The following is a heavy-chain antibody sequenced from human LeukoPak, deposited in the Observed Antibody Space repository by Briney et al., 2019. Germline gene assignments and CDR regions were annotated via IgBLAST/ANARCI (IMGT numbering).Heavy chain of an antibody. CDR2: ISGSGTTT. D-gene: IGHD3-22*01. CDR3: ARGISSGSSEGY. Sequence: GGSLRLSCAASGFTFSSYAMTWVRQAPGKGLEWVSVISGSGTTTYYADSVKGRFTISRDNSKNTLYVQMNSLRAEDTAVYYCARGISSGSSEGYWGQGTLVTVSS. J-gene: IGHJ4*02. CDR1: GFTFSSYA. V-gene: IGHV3-23*01.